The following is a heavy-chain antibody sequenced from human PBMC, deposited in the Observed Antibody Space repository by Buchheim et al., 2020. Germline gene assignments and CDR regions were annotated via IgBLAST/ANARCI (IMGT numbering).Heavy chain of an antibody. CDR1: GFTFSSYS. CDR2: ISYDGSKT. D-gene: IGHD2-2*01. CDR3: AKDPVYCSSTSCYGARGMDV. Sequence: QVQLVESGGGVVQPGRSLKLSCAASGFTFSSYSMQWVRQAPGKGLEWVAIISYDGSKTYYADSVKGRFTISRDNSKNTLYLQMNSLRAEDTAVYYCAKDPVYCSSTSCYGARGMDVWGQGTT. V-gene: IGHV3-30-3*01. J-gene: IGHJ6*02.